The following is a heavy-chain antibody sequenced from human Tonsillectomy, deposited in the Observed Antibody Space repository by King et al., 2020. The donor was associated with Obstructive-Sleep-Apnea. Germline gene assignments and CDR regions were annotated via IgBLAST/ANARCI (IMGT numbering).Heavy chain of an antibody. D-gene: IGHD2-2*01. CDR1: GGSISSYY. V-gene: IGHV4-59*08. J-gene: IGHJ6*02. CDR2: IYYSGST. CDR3: ARHSSLQADYYYYGMDV. Sequence: LQLQESGPRLVKPSETLSLTCTVSGGSISSYYWSWIRQPPGKGLEWIGYIYYSGSTNYNPSLKSRVTISVDTSKNQFSLKLSSVTAADTAVYYCARHSSLQADYYYYGMDVWGQGITVTVSS.